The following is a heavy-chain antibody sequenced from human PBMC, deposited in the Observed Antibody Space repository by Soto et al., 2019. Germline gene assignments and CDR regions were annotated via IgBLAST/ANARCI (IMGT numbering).Heavy chain of an antibody. J-gene: IGHJ4*02. Sequence: PSETLSLTCTVSGDSISSSTYSWGWIRQPPGKGLEYIGTIYYSGKTYYNWPLESRVTMTTDTSTSTAYMELRSLRSDDTAVYYCAKVSFSHGWLVPDYWGQGTLVTVSS. CDR3: AKVSFSHGWLVPDY. V-gene: IGHV4-39*01. D-gene: IGHD6-19*01. CDR1: GDSISSSTYS. CDR2: IYYSGKT.